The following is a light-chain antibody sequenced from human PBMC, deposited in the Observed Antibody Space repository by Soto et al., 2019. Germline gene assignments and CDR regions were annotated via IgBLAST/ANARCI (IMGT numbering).Light chain of an antibody. J-gene: IGKJ1*01. CDR3: QQASSFPPT. Sequence: DIQMTQSPSSVSASVGDRVTITCRASQDISSWLAWYQQKPGKAPNLLIYTASTLQNGVPLRFSGSGSGTEFTLTISNLQPEDFATYYCQQASSFPPTFGQGTKVEIK. V-gene: IGKV1-12*01. CDR1: QDISSW. CDR2: TAS.